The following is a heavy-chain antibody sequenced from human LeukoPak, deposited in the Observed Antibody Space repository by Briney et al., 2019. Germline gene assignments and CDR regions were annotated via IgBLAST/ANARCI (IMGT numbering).Heavy chain of an antibody. CDR3: ARPLWFGELPDDAFDI. D-gene: IGHD3-10*01. CDR2: MNPNSGNT. J-gene: IGHJ3*02. V-gene: IGHV1-8*01. Sequence: ASVKVSCKASGYTFTSYDINWVRQATGQGLEWMGWMNPNSGNTGYAQKFQGRVTMTRNTSISTAYMELSSLRSEDTAVYYCARPLWFGELPDDAFDIWGQGTMVTVSS. CDR1: GYTFTSYD.